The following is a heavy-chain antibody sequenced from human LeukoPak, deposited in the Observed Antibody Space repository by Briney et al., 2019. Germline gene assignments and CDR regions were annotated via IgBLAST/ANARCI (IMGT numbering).Heavy chain of an antibody. D-gene: IGHD2-2*01. CDR1: GFTFSSYS. V-gene: IGHV3-21*01. J-gene: IGHJ6*03. CDR2: ISSSSSYI. Sequence: PGGSLRLSCAASGFTFSSYSMNWVRQAPGKGLEWVSSISSSSSYIYYADSVKGRFTISRDNAKNSLYLQMNSLRAEDTAVHYCARALRDIVVVPAAIRGYYYYYMDVWGKGTTVTVSS. CDR3: ARALRDIVVVPAAIRGYYYYYMDV.